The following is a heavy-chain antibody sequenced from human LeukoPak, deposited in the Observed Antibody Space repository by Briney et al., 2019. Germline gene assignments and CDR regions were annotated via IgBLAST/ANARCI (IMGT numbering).Heavy chain of an antibody. CDR1: GGSISSGGYY. CDR2: IYHSGST. D-gene: IGHD6-19*01. Sequence: PSETLSLTCTVSGGSISSGGYYWSWIRQPPGKGLEWIGYIYHSGSTYYNPSLKSRVTISVDRSKNQFSLKLSSVTAADTAVYYCARVEYSSGSPLDYWGKGTLVTVSS. J-gene: IGHJ4*02. CDR3: ARVEYSSGSPLDY. V-gene: IGHV4-30-2*01.